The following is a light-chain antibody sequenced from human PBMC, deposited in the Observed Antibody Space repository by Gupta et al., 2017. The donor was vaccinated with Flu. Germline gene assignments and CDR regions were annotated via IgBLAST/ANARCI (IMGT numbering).Light chain of an antibody. CDR2: DNN. Sequence: QSVLTQPPSVSAAPGQRVTISCSGGSSNIANNFVSWYQHLPGTGPKVLIYDNNKQPSGIPDRFSGSKSGTSATLGITGLQTGDEADYYCGTWDNSLSACVFGGGTKLTV. J-gene: IGLJ3*02. V-gene: IGLV1-51*01. CDR1: SSNIANNF. CDR3: GTWDNSLSACV.